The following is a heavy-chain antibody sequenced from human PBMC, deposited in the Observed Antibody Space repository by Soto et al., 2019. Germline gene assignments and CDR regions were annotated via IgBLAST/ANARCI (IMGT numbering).Heavy chain of an antibody. Sequence: GGSLRLSCAASGFTFSSYAMSWVRQAPGKGLEWVSAISGSGGSTYYADSVKGRFTISRDNSKNTLYLQMNSLRAEDTAVYYCARDYSSSWYYFDYWGQGTLVTVSS. V-gene: IGHV3-23*01. J-gene: IGHJ4*02. D-gene: IGHD6-13*01. CDR2: ISGSGGST. CDR1: GFTFSSYA. CDR3: ARDYSSSWYYFDY.